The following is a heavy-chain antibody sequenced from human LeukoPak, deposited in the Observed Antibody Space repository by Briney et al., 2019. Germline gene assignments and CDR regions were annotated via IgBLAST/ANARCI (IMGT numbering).Heavy chain of an antibody. V-gene: IGHV3-64*01. CDR1: GFTFSSYA. J-gene: IGHJ4*02. D-gene: IGHD2/OR15-2a*01. CDR3: ARDFYVDY. Sequence: GGSLRLSCAASGFTFSSYAMHWVRQAPGKGLEYVSAISSNGGSTYYANSVKGRFTISRDNTKNSLYLQMNSLRAEDTAVYYCARDFYVDYWGQGTLVTVSS. CDR2: ISSNGGST.